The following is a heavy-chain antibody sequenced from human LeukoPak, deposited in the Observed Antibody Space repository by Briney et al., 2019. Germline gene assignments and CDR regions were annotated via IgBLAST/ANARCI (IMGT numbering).Heavy chain of an antibody. CDR3: ARGDLDTAMVTGAFDI. D-gene: IGHD5-18*01. CDR2: INPNSGGT. Sequence: ASVKVSCKASGYTFTGYYMHWVRQAPGQGLEWMGWINPNSGGTNYAQKFQGWVTMTRDTSISTAYMELSRLRSDDTAVYYCARGDLDTAMVTGAFDIWGQGTMVTVSS. CDR1: GYTFTGYY. J-gene: IGHJ3*02. V-gene: IGHV1-2*04.